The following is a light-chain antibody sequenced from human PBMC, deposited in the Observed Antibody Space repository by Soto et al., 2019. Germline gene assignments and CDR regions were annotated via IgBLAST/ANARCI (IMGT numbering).Light chain of an antibody. CDR2: GAS. CDR1: QDIYTY. J-gene: IGKJ1*01. V-gene: IGKV1-27*01. Sequence: IQMTHSPSSLSSSVVYRVTITCRASQDIYTYLAWYQHRPGKAPELLIYGASTLQAGVPSRFSGGGSGTHFVLTISSLQPEDVATYYCQHYNKAPWTFGQGTKVDIK. CDR3: QHYNKAPWT.